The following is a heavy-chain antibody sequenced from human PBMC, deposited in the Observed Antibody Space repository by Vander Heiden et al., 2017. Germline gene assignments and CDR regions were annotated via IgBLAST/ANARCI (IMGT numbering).Heavy chain of an antibody. CDR3: ARTVLPFMDRNWFDP. V-gene: IGHV2-26*01. D-gene: IGHD3-10*01. Sequence: QVTLKESGPVLVKPTETLTLTCTVSGFSLSNARMGVSWIRQPPGKALEWLAHIFSNDEKAYSTSLKSRLTISKDTSKSQVVLTMTNMDPVDTATYYCARTVLPFMDRNWFDPWGQGTLVTVSS. J-gene: IGHJ5*02. CDR1: GFSLSNARMG. CDR2: IFSNDEK.